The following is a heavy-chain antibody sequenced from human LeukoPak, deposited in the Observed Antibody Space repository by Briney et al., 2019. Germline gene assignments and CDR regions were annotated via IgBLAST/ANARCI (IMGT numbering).Heavy chain of an antibody. D-gene: IGHD1-26*01. J-gene: IGHJ3*02. CDR3: ARDRRVGATTWYAFDI. CDR2: ISSSSSTI. Sequence: PGGSLRLSCAASGFTFSSYSMNWVRQAPGKGLEWVSYISSSSSTIYYADSVKGRFTISRDNAKNSLYLQMNSLRAEDTAVYYCARDRRVGATTWYAFDIWGQGTMVTVSS. CDR1: GFTFSSYS. V-gene: IGHV3-48*01.